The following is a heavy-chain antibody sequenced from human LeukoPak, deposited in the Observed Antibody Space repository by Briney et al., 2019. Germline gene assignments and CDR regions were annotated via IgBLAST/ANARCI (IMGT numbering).Heavy chain of an antibody. CDR3: AKLGAQEVYNYYVGG. Sequence: GGSLRLSCEASGFTFSSYAMNWVRQAPGKGLEWVSDIIGSGDITYYADSVKGRFTISRDNAKNSLYLQMNSLRAEDTAVYYCAKLGAQEVYNYYVGGWGKGTTVAVSS. CDR2: IIGSGDIT. J-gene: IGHJ6*03. V-gene: IGHV3-23*01. D-gene: IGHD3-16*01. CDR1: GFTFSSYA.